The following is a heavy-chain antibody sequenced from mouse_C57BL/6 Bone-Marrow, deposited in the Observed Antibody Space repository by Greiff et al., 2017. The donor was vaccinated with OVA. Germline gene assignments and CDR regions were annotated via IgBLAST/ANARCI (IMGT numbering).Heavy chain of an antibody. Sequence: VKVVESGAELVRPGTSVKVSCKASGYAFTNYLIEWVKQRPGQGLEWIGVINPGSGGTNYNEKFKGKATLTADKSSSTAYMQLSSLTSEDSAVYFCARLDDYDGDWYFDVWGTGTTVTVSS. D-gene: IGHD2-4*01. CDR3: ARLDDYDGDWYFDV. CDR2: INPGSGGT. J-gene: IGHJ1*03. V-gene: IGHV1-54*01. CDR1: GYAFTNYL.